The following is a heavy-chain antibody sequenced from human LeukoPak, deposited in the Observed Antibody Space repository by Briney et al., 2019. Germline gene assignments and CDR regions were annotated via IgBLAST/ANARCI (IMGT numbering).Heavy chain of an antibody. V-gene: IGHV1-18*01. J-gene: IGHJ6*02. D-gene: IGHD5-18*01. CDR3: AREMVDTAMVKDYYYGMDV. CDR1: GYTFTSYG. Sequence: GASVKVSCKASGYTFTSYGISWVRQAPGQGREWMGWIRAYNGNTNYAQKLQGRVTMTTDTSTSTAYMELRSLRSDDTAVYHCAREMVDTAMVKDYYYGMDVWGQGTTVTVSS. CDR2: IRAYNGNT.